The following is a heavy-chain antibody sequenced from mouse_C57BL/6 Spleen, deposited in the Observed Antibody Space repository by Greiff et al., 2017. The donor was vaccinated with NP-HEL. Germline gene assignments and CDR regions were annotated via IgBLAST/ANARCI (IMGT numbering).Heavy chain of an antibody. D-gene: IGHD1-1*01. CDR2: ISGGGGNT. CDR1: GFTFSSYT. V-gene: IGHV5-9*01. CDR3: ASLYYGSSSWYFDV. J-gene: IGHJ1*03. Sequence: EVMLVESGGGLVKPGGSLKLSCAASGFTFSSYTMSWVRQTPGKRLEWVATISGGGGNTYYPDSVKGRFTISRDNAKNTLYLQMSSLRSEDTALYYCASLYYGSSSWYFDVWGTGTTVTVSS.